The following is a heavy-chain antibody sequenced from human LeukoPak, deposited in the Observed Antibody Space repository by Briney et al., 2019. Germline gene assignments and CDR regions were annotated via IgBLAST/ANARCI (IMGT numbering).Heavy chain of an antibody. V-gene: IGHV3-23*01. Sequence: GGSLRLSCAASGFTFSSYAMSWVRQAPGKGLEWVSAISGSGGSTYYADSVKGRFTISRDNAKNSLYLQMNSLRAEDTALYYCAKDIGGVVPAAMFDYWGQGTLVTVSS. CDR3: AKDIGGVVPAAMFDY. J-gene: IGHJ4*02. CDR2: ISGSGGST. D-gene: IGHD2-2*01. CDR1: GFTFSSYA.